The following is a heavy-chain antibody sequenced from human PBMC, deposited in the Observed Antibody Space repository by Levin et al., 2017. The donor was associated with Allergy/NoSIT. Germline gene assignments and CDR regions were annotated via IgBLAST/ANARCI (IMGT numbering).Heavy chain of an antibody. J-gene: IGHJ3*02. V-gene: IGHV3-74*01. CDR3: ARGSPLRYFDWLLHDLDAFDS. CDR2: INSDGSST. CDR1: GFTFSSYW. D-gene: IGHD3-9*01. Sequence: GGSLRLSCAASGFTFSSYWMHWVRQAPGKGLVWVSRINSDGSSTSYADSVKGRFTISRDNAKNTLYLQMNRLRAEDTAVYYCARGSPLRYFDWLLHDLDAFDSWGQGTMVTVSS.